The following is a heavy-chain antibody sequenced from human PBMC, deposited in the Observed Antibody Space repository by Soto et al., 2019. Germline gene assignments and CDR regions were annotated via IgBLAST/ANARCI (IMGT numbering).Heavy chain of an antibody. CDR3: ARLVKLWTTVATPDYYYYGMDV. CDR2: IIPIFGTA. J-gene: IGHJ6*02. Sequence: PVKVSCKASGGTFSSYAISWVRQAPGQGLEWMGGIIPIFGTANYAQKFQGRVTITADESTSTAYMELSSLRSEDTAVYYCARLVKLWTTVATPDYYYYGMDVWGQGTTVTVSS. D-gene: IGHD4-17*01. V-gene: IGHV1-69*13. CDR1: GGTFSSYA.